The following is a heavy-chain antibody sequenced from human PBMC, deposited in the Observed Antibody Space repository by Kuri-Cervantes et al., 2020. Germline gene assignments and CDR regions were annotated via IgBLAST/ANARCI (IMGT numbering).Heavy chain of an antibody. CDR2: ISYDGSNK. Sequence: GGSLRLSCAASGFTFSSYDMHWVRQAPGKGLEWVAVISYDGSNKYYVDSVKGRFTISRDNAKNSLYLQMNSLRAEDTAVYCCAREKEYQGYCSGGSCYSLGYGMDVWGQGTTVTVSS. J-gene: IGHJ6*02. CDR1: GFTFSSYD. CDR3: AREKEYQGYCSGGSCYSLGYGMDV. V-gene: IGHV3-30*03. D-gene: IGHD2-15*01.